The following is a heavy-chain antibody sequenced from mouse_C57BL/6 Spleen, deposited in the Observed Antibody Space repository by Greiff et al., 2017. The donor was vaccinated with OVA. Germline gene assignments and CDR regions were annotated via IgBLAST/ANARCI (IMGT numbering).Heavy chain of an antibody. CDR2: IDPANGNT. V-gene: IGHV14-3*01. Sequence: EVMLVESVAELVRPGASVKLSCTASGFNIKNTYMHWVKQRPEQGLEWIGRIDPANGNTKYAPKFQGKATITADTSSNTAYLQLSSLTSEDTAIYYCARSGYYYGSSYDFDYWGQGTTLTVSS. CDR3: ARSGYYYGSSYDFDY. J-gene: IGHJ2*01. CDR1: GFNIKNTY. D-gene: IGHD1-1*01.